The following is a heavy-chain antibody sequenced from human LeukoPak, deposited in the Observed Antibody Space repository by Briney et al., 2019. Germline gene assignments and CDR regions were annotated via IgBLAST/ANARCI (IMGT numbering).Heavy chain of an antibody. D-gene: IGHD3-3*01. CDR3: AKSGYSAYHFDY. CDR1: GGSISPYY. CDR2: TYYGGST. J-gene: IGHJ4*02. V-gene: IGHV4-59*05. Sequence: SETLSLTCTVSGGSISPYYWGWIRRPPGKGLEWIGSTYYGGSTYYNPSLKSRVTISVDTSKNQLSLRLSSVTAADTAVYYCAKSGYSAYHFDYWGQGTLVTVSS.